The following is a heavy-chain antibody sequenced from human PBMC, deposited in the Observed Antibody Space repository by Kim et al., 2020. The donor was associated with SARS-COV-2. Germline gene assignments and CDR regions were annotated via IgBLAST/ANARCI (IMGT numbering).Heavy chain of an antibody. D-gene: IGHD3-10*01. J-gene: IGHJ4*02. CDR3: ARARHYGSGTFDY. Sequence: SETLSLTCTVSGASISSGGYYWSWIRQHPGQGLEWIGNIYYDGRTYYNRSLKTRLTMSVDTSKNQFSLKLTSVTAADTAEYSCARARHYGSGTFDYCGQG. CDR2: IYYDGRT. V-gene: IGHV4-31*03. CDR1: GASISSGGYY.